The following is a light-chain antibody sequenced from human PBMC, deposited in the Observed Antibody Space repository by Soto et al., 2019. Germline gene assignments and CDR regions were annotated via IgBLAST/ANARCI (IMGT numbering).Light chain of an antibody. CDR3: QQYDLGFT. CDR1: QKISNKY. J-gene: IGKJ3*01. V-gene: IGKV3-20*01. CDR2: GAS. Sequence: IVLTHSLAILSFSPGERAALSSRASQKISNKYLAWYQQKPDQAPRLLIFGASTRASGIPDRFSGRGSGTDFTLTISRLEPEDFALYYCQQYDLGFTFGPGTKVDN.